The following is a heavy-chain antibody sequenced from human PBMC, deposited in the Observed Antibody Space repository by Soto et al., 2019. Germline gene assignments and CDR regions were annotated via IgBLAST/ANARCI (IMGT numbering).Heavy chain of an antibody. J-gene: IGHJ4*02. CDR3: SGAESPDTAYFSLY. CDR2: ISSSGGST. D-gene: IGHD1-26*01. CDR1: GFTFRNYA. Sequence: GGSLRLSCAASGFTFRNYAMNWVRQAPGKGLEWVSAISSSGGSTYYADSVKGRFTISRDNSKNTLYLQMNSLRAEDSAVYYCSGAESPDTAYFSLYWGQGTPVTVSS. V-gene: IGHV3-23*01.